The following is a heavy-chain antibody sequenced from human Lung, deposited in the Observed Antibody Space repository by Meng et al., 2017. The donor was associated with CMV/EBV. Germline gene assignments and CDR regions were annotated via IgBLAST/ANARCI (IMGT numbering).Heavy chain of an antibody. V-gene: IGHV3-9*01. CDR1: GFTFDDYA. Sequence: SXKISCAASGFTFDDYAMHWVRQAPGKGLEWVSGTSWNSGSIGYADSVKGRFTISRDNAKNSLYLQMNSLRAEDTALYYCAKGHKQYYYYYYGMDVWGQGTTVTVSS. D-gene: IGHD1/OR15-1a*01. J-gene: IGHJ6*02. CDR2: TSWNSGSI. CDR3: AKGHKQYYYYYYGMDV.